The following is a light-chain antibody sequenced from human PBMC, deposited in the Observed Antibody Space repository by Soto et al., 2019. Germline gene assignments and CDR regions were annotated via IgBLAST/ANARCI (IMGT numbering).Light chain of an antibody. CDR3: QSYDDDFVI. J-gene: IGLJ2*01. V-gene: IGLV6-57*04. CDR2: ENK. CDR1: SGSIANNY. Sequence: NFMLTQPHSVSESPGKTVTISCTRSSGSIANNYVQWYQQRPGGAPTTVIYENKLRPSGGPGRFSGSTDGSSNSASLTISGLQTEGEADNYGQSYDDDFVIFGGGTKLTVL.